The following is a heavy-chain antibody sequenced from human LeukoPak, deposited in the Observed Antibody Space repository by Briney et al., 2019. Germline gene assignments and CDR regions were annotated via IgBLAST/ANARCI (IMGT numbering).Heavy chain of an antibody. J-gene: IGHJ4*02. V-gene: IGHV4-39*02. D-gene: IGHD4-23*01. CDR2: IYYTGSS. Sequence: SETLSLTCTVSGGSISSSTYFWGWIRQPPGKGLEWIGTIYYTGSSYYNPSLRSRVTISVDTSKNHFSLKVRSVTAADTAVYYCARRWPITKRYFDYWGQGTLVTVSS. CDR3: ARRWPITKRYFDY. CDR1: GGSISSSTYF.